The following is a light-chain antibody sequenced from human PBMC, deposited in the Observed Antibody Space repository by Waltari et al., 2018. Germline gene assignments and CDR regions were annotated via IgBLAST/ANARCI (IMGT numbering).Light chain of an antibody. CDR1: QSVLSNSYNRNY. CDR3: QQYYTSPQT. J-gene: IGKJ2*01. CDR2: WAS. V-gene: IGKV4-1*01. Sequence: DIVMTQSPDSLAVSLGERATINCKSSQSVLSNSYNRNYLAWYQQKPGQPPKLLIFWASTREPGVPDRFSGSGSGTDFTLTISSLQAEDVAVYYCQQYYTSPQTFGLGIKLEIK.